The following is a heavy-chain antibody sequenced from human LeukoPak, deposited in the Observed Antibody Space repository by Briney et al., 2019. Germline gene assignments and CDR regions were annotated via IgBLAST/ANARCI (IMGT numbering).Heavy chain of an antibody. Sequence: SETLSLTCTVSGGSISSYYWSWLRQPPGKGLEWIGYIYYSGSTNYNPSLKSRVTISVDTSKNQFSLKLSSVTAADTAVYYCAREAVGGSGSYSVDPWGQGTLVTVSS. CDR1: GGSISSYY. J-gene: IGHJ5*02. CDR2: IYYSGST. CDR3: AREAVGGSGSYSVDP. D-gene: IGHD3-10*01. V-gene: IGHV4-59*12.